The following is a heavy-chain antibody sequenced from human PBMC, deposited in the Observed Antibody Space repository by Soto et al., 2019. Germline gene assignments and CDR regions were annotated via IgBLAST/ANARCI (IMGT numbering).Heavy chain of an antibody. CDR1: GFTFSSYA. V-gene: IGHV3-23*01. Sequence: VGSLRLSCAASGFTFSSYAMSWVRQAPGKGLEWVSAISGSGGSTYYADSVKGRFTISRDNSKNTLYLQMNSLRAEDTAVYYCAKDRYYDFWSGIDKYYFDYWGQRTLVTVSS. D-gene: IGHD3-3*01. CDR3: AKDRYYDFWSGIDKYYFDY. J-gene: IGHJ4*02. CDR2: ISGSGGST.